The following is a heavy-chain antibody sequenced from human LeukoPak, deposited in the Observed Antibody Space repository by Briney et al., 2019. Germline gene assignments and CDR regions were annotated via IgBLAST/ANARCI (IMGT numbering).Heavy chain of an antibody. V-gene: IGHV1-46*01. CDR3: ARVSRSRTFDY. J-gene: IGHJ4*02. CDR2: INPSGGST. CDR1: GYTFTSYY. Sequence: ASVEVSCKASGYTFTSYYMHWVRQAPGQGLEWMGIINPSGGSTSYAQKFQGRVTMTRDTSTSTVYMELSSLRSEDTAVYYCARVSRSRTFDYWGQGTLVTVSS. D-gene: IGHD6-13*01.